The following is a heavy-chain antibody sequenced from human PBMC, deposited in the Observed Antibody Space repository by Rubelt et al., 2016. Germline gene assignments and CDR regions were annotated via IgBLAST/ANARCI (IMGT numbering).Heavy chain of an antibody. CDR2: INWNGGST. CDR3: ASGGYQLMRFDP. V-gene: IGHV3-20*04. J-gene: IGHJ5*02. D-gene: IGHD2-2*01. Sequence: EVQLVESGGGVVRPGGSLRLSCAASGFTFDDYGMSWVRQAPGKGLEWVSGINWNGGSTGYADSVKGRFTISRDDSKNTLYLQMNSLRAEDTAVYYCASGGYQLMRFDPWGQGTLVTVSS. CDR1: GFTFDDYG.